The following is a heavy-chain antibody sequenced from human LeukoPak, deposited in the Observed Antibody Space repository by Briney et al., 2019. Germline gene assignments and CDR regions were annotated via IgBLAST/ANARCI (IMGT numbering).Heavy chain of an antibody. D-gene: IGHD5-12*01. CDR2: ISSNGGST. CDR1: GFTFSSYA. V-gene: IGHV3-64*01. CDR3: VRDSPHDGSGYDTPFGY. Sequence: GGSLRLSCAASGFTFSSYAMHWVRQAPGKGLEYVSAISSNGGSTYYANSVKGRFTISRDNSKNTLYLQMGSLRAEDMAVYYCVRDSPHDGSGYDTPFGYWGQGTLVTVSS. J-gene: IGHJ4*02.